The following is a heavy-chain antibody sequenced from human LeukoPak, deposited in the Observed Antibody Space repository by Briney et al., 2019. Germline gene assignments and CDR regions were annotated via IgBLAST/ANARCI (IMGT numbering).Heavy chain of an antibody. CDR1: GYTFTGYY. Sequence: ASVKVSCKASGYTFTGYYMHWVRQAPGQGLEWMGWINAGNGDTKYSQEFQDRVTITRDTSARTTYMEVGSLRSEDMAIYYCARGIKTFRVNYFDFWGQGTLVTVSS. D-gene: IGHD2/OR15-2a*01. V-gene: IGHV1-3*03. CDR3: ARGIKTFRVNYFDF. CDR2: INAGNGDT. J-gene: IGHJ4*02.